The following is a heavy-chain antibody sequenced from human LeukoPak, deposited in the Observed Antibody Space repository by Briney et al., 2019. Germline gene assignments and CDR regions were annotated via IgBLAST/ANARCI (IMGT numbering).Heavy chain of an antibody. CDR2: IIPIFGTA. CDR3: ARDGIAAAGTPFDY. V-gene: IGHV1-69*13. Sequence: ASVKVSCKASGYTFTGYYMHWVRQAPGQGLEWMGGIIPIFGTANYAQKFQGRVTITADESTSTAYMELSSLRSEDTAVYYCARDGIAAAGTPFDYWGQGTLVTVSS. CDR1: GYTFTGYY. J-gene: IGHJ4*02. D-gene: IGHD6-13*01.